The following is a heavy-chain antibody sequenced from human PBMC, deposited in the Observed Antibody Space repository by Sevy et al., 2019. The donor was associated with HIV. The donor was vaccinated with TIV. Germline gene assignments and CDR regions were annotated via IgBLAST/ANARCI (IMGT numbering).Heavy chain of an antibody. CDR3: ARGYSYGYGMDV. CDR1: GFTFSSYW. D-gene: IGHD5-18*01. Sequence: GGCLRLSCEASGFTFSSYWMHWVRQSPGKGLVWVSRISSDGSPTNYADSVKGRFTISRDNAKNTLYLQMNSLRAEDTALYYCARGYSYGYGMDVWGQGTMVTVSS. J-gene: IGHJ6*02. CDR2: ISSDGSPT. V-gene: IGHV3-74*01.